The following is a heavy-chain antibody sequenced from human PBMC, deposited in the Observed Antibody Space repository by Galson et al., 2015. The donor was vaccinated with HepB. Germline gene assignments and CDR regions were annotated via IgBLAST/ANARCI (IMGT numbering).Heavy chain of an antibody. J-gene: IGHJ4*02. CDR2: IIAVFGTT. V-gene: IGHV1-69*06. D-gene: IGHD3-10*01. CDR3: ARDGTYYGYYFDY. CDR1: GRFFSAYG. Sequence: SCKAAGRFFSAYGISWVRQAPGQGLEWMGGIIAVFGTTHYAQKFQGRVTITADKSTSTVYMELSSLRSEDTAVYYCARDGTYYGYYFDYWGQGTLVTVSS.